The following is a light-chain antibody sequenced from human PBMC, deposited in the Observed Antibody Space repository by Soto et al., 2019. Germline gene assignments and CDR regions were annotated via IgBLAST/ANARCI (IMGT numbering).Light chain of an antibody. CDR1: SSDIGAFNY. CDR2: GVT. V-gene: IGLV2-14*01. CDR3: SSYTTAFFYV. Sequence: QSVLTQPASVSGSPGQSITISCTGSSSDIGAFNYVAWYQQHPGKAPKLIIHGVTNRPSGVSSRFSGSKSDYTASLTISGLQAEDEADYYCSSYTTAFFYVFGTETKVTVL. J-gene: IGLJ1*01.